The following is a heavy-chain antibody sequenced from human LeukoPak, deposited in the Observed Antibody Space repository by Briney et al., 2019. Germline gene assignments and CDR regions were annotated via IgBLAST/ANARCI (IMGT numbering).Heavy chain of an antibody. CDR2: IKQDGSEK. J-gene: IGHJ4*02. V-gene: IGHV3-7*01. D-gene: IGHD3-22*01. CDR3: AREAMIVVVIRGHFDY. CDR1: GFTFSSYA. Sequence: GGSLRLSCAASGFTFSSYAMSWVRQAPGKGLEWVANIKQDGSEKYYVDSVKGRFTISRDNAKNSLYLQMNSLRAEDTAVYYCAREAMIVVVIRGHFDYWGQGTLVTVSS.